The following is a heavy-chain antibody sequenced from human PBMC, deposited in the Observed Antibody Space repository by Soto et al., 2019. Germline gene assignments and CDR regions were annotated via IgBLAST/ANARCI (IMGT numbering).Heavy chain of an antibody. V-gene: IGHV3-33*01. CDR1: GFTFSSYG. CDR2: IWYDGSNK. CDR3: ARDTTSGYDLFDY. D-gene: IGHD5-12*01. J-gene: IGHJ4*02. Sequence: QVQLVESGGGVVQPGRSLRLSCAASGFTFSSYGMHWVRQAPGKGLEWVAVIWYDGSNKYYADSVQGRFTISRDNSKNTLYLQMNSLRAEDTAVYYCARDTTSGYDLFDYWGQGTLVTVSS.